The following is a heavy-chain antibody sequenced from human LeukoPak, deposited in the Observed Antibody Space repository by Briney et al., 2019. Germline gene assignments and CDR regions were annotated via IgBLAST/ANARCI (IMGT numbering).Heavy chain of an antibody. CDR1: GGSFSGYY. V-gene: IGHV4-34*01. CDR2: INHSGST. Sequence: PSETLSLTCAVYGGSFSGYYWSWIRQPPGKGLEWIGEINHSGSTNYNPSLKSRVTISVDTSKNQFSLKLSSVTAADTAVYYCARVLGDMDVWGKGTTVTVSS. J-gene: IGHJ6*03. CDR3: ARVLGDMDV. D-gene: IGHD3-16*01.